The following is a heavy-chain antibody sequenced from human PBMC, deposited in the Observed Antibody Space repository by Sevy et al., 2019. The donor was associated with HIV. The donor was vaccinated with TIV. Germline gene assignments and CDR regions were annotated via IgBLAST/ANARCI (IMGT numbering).Heavy chain of an antibody. CDR1: GFTFSSYS. Sequence: GESLKISCAASGFTFSSYSMNWVRQAPGMGLEWVSYISSSSSTIYYADSVKGRFTISRDNAKNSLYLQMNSLRAEDTAVYYCARDQRAYYDFWSGYSQPYYYYGMDVWGQGTTVTVSS. V-gene: IGHV3-48*01. CDR3: ARDQRAYYDFWSGYSQPYYYYGMDV. J-gene: IGHJ6*02. CDR2: ISSSSSTI. D-gene: IGHD3-3*01.